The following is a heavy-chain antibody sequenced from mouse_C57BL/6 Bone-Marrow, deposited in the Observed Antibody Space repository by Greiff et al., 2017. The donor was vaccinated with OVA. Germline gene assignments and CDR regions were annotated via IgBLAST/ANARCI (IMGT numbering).Heavy chain of an antibody. J-gene: IGHJ3*01. Sequence: QVQLQQPGAELVKPGASVKLSCKASGYTFTSYWMHWVKQRPGQGLEWIGMIHPNSGSTNYNEKFKSKATLTVDKSSSTAYMQLSSLTSEDSAVYYCARYRDYGSSPWFAYWGQGTLVTVSA. CDR3: ARYRDYGSSPWFAY. V-gene: IGHV1-64*01. CDR2: IHPNSGST. CDR1: GYTFTSYW. D-gene: IGHD1-1*01.